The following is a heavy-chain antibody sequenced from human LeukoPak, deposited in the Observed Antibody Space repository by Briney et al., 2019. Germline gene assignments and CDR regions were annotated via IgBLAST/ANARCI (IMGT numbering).Heavy chain of an antibody. CDR1: GGSISSYY. J-gene: IGHJ6*03. D-gene: IGHD1-26*01. Sequence: SETLSLTCTVSGGSISSYYWSWIRQPPGKGLEWIGYIYYSGSTNYNPSLKSRVTISVDTSKNQFSLKLSSVTAADTAVYYCASGVGATRYYYYYMDVWGKGTTVTVSS. V-gene: IGHV4-59*01. CDR2: IYYSGST. CDR3: ASGVGATRYYYYYMDV.